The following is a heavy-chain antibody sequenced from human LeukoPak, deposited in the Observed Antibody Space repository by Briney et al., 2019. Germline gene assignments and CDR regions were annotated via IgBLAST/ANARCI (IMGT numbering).Heavy chain of an antibody. CDR2: INDSGRT. Sequence: GSLRLSCAASGFIFSSYNMNWVRQAPGKGLEWIGEINDSGRTNYNPPLKSRVTISVDTSKNQLSLKVNSVTAADTAVYYCARHAKVSDDYGRKAFDVWGQGTMVTVSS. CDR1: GFIFSSYN. CDR3: ARHAKVSDDYGRKAFDV. D-gene: IGHD4-23*01. V-gene: IGHV4-34*01. J-gene: IGHJ3*01.